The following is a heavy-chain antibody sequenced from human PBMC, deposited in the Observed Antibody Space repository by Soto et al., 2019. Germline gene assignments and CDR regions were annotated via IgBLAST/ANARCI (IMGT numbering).Heavy chain of an antibody. CDR1: GGSISSGDHY. D-gene: IGHD2-2*01. CDR2: IFYSGST. V-gene: IGHV4-30-4*01. J-gene: IGHJ6*02. CDR3: ARDRGLYQLSGLDG. Sequence: SETLSLTCTVSGGSISSGDHYWSWIRQPPGKGLEWIGYIFYSGSTYYNPSLKSRLTISLDTSKNQFSLKLSSVTAADTAVYYCARDRGLYQLSGLDGWGQGTKVTVSS.